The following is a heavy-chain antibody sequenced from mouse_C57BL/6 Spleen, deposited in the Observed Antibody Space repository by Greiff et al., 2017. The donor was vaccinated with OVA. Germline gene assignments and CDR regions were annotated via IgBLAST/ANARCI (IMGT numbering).Heavy chain of an antibody. CDR2: IYPGDGDT. D-gene: IGHD1-1*01. Sequence: VQLQESGAELVKPGASVKISCKASGYAFSSYWMNWVKQRPGKGLEWIGQIYPGDGDTNYNGKFKGKATLTADKSSSTAYMQLSSLTSEDSAVYFCARSSGSSHWYFDVWGTGTTVTVSS. V-gene: IGHV1-80*01. J-gene: IGHJ1*03. CDR1: GYAFSSYW. CDR3: ARSSGSSHWYFDV.